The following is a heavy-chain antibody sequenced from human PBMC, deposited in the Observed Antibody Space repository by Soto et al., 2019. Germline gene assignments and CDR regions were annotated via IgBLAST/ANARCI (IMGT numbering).Heavy chain of an antibody. CDR3: ARVPAAGGSFDY. V-gene: IGHV1-2*04. CDR2: INPNSGGT. Sequence: GASVKVSCKASGYTFTGYYMHWVRQAPGQRLEWKGWINPNSGGTNYAQKIQGWVTITRDTSISTAYMEPSRLRSDDTAVYYCARVPAAGGSFDYWGQGTLVTVSS. J-gene: IGHJ4*02. CDR1: GYTFTGYY. D-gene: IGHD3-16*01.